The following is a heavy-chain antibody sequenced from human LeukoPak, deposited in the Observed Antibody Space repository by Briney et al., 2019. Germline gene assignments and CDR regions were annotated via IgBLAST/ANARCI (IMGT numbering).Heavy chain of an antibody. J-gene: IGHJ6*03. CDR1: GYTFTSYD. CDR2: MNPNSGNT. CDR3: ARGRGYAPYYYYYMDV. V-gene: IGHV1-8*01. D-gene: IGHD3-22*01. Sequence: ALVKVSCKASGYTFTSYDINWVRQATGQGLEWMGWMNPNSGNTGYAQKFQGRVTMTRNTSISTAYMELSSLRSEDTAVYYCARGRGYAPYYYYYMDVWGKGTTVTVSS.